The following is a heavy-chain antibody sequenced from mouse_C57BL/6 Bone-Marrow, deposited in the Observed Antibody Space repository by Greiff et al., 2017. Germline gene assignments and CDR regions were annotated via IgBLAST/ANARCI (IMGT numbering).Heavy chain of an antibody. Sequence: QVQLQQSGAELVRPGTSVKMSCKASGYTFTNYWIGWAKQRPGHGLEWIGDIYPGGGYTNYNEKFKGKAPLTADKSSSTAYMQLSSLTSGDSAIYYCARTYYYSDYWGQGTTLTVSS. D-gene: IGHD2-10*01. CDR2: IYPGGGYT. V-gene: IGHV1-63*01. J-gene: IGHJ2*01. CDR3: ARTYYYSDY. CDR1: GYTFTNYW.